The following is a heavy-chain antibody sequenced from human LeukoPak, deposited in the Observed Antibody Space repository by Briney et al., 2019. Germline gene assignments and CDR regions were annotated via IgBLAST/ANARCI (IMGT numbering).Heavy chain of an antibody. Sequence: PGESLRLSCGASGFTFSNYAMTWVRQAPGKGLEWVSSITGSGGDTYHADPVKGRFTISRDNSKNTLYLQMNSLRAEDTALYYCTKGSASSRPYFFDYWGQGILVTVSS. CDR3: TKGSASSRPYFFDY. D-gene: IGHD2-15*01. J-gene: IGHJ4*02. CDR1: GFTFSNYA. CDR2: ITGSGGDT. V-gene: IGHV3-23*01.